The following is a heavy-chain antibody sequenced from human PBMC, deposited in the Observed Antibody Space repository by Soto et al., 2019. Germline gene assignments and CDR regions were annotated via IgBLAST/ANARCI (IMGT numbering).Heavy chain of an antibody. J-gene: IGHJ6*02. D-gene: IGHD2-15*01. V-gene: IGHV1-69*13. Sequence: SVKVSCKAPGGTFSSYAISWVRQAPGQGLEWVGGIIPIFGTANYAQKFQGRVTITADESTSTGYMELSSLRSEDTAVYYCARSQGGSSSLDIYYYYYYGMDVWGQGTTVTVSS. CDR3: ARSQGGSSSLDIYYYYYYGMDV. CDR2: IIPIFGTA. CDR1: GGTFSSYA.